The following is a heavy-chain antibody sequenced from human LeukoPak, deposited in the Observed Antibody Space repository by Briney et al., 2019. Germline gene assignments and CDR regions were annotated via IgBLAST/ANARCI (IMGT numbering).Heavy chain of an antibody. CDR2: ISSSSSYI. D-gene: IGHD5-12*01. CDR1: GFTFSSYS. Sequence: PGGSLRLSCAASGFTFSSYSMNWVRQAPGKGLEWVSSISSSSSYIYYADSVEGRFTISRDNAKNSLYLQMNSLRAEDTAVYYCARAPGLRMRMGFDYWGQGTLVTVSS. J-gene: IGHJ4*02. CDR3: ARAPGLRMRMGFDY. V-gene: IGHV3-21*01.